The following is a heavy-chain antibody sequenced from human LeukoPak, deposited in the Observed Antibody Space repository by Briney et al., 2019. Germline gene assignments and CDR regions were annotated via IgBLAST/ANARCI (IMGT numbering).Heavy chain of an antibody. Sequence: ASQTLSLTCTVSGGSISSGGYYWSWIRQHPGKGLEWIGYIYYSGSTYYNPSLKSRVTISVDTSKNQFSLKLSSVTAADTAVYYCAADSSSSYYYYGMDVWGQGTTVTVSS. CDR2: IYYSGST. J-gene: IGHJ6*02. D-gene: IGHD6-6*01. CDR1: GGSISSGGYY. V-gene: IGHV4-31*03. CDR3: AADSSSSYYYYGMDV.